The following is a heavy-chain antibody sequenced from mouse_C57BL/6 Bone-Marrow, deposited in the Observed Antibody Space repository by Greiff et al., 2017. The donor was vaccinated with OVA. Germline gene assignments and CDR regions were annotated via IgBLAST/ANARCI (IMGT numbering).Heavy chain of an antibody. J-gene: IGHJ2*01. CDR2: IYPGDGDT. Sequence: QVQLKESGPELVKPGASVKISCKASGYAFSSSWMNWVKQRPGQGLEWIGRIYPGDGDTNYNGKFKGKATLTADKSSSTAYMQLSSLTSEDSAVYFCARPFTTEYYFDYWGQGTTLTVSS. CDR1: GYAFSSSW. V-gene: IGHV1-82*01. D-gene: IGHD1-1*01. CDR3: ARPFTTEYYFDY.